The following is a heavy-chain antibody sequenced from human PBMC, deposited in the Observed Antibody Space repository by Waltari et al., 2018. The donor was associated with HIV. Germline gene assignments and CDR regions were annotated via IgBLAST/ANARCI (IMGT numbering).Heavy chain of an antibody. CDR1: GFTFNDSI. CDR3: ARGRRDTENRFDR. V-gene: IGHV3-21*02. CDR2: ISSTTSSV. J-gene: IGHJ5*02. Sequence: EVQPVASGGGRVQAGGSLRLSCAAYGFTFNDSIMNLVRQALGEALVWVSSISSTTSSVYYADSVKGRFSISRDKAKNELFLQMYSLRAEDTAVYYCARGRRDTENRFDRWGQGTLVTVSS.